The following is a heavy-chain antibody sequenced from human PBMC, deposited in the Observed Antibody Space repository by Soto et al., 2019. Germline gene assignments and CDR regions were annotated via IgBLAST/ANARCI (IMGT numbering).Heavy chain of an antibody. D-gene: IGHD2-15*01. CDR2: VRSKANNYAT. CDR1: GFTFSGSA. CDR3: TQTLDSGAAIFVDY. Sequence: EVQLVESGGGLVQPGGSLKLSCAASGFTFSGSAMHWVRQASGKGLEWVGRVRSKANNYATSYAASVKGRFTISRDDSKKTAYLQMNSLKTDDTAVYYCTQTLDSGAAIFVDYWGPGTLVTVSS. V-gene: IGHV3-73*01. J-gene: IGHJ4*02.